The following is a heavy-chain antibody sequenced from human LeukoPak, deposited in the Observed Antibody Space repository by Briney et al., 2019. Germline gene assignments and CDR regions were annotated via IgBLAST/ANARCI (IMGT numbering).Heavy chain of an antibody. CDR1: EFTFSDYY. Sequence: GGSLRLSCAASEFTFSDYYMSWVRQAPGKGLEWVSGIGASGGSTYYADSVKGRFTISRDNSKNTLYLQMNSLRTEDTAVYYCAKAEGYDILTGLDYWGQGTLVTVSS. CDR3: AKAEGYDILTGLDY. V-gene: IGHV3-23*01. J-gene: IGHJ4*02. CDR2: IGASGGST. D-gene: IGHD3-9*01.